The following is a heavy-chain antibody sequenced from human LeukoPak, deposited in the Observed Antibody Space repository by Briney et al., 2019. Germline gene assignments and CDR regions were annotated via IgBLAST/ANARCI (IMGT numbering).Heavy chain of an antibody. CDR3: AREESTEYYDFWSGYPR. Sequence: GSLKVSCKASGYTFTGYYMHWVRQAPGQGLEWMGWINPNSGGTNYAQKFQGRVTMTRDTSISTAYMELSRLRSDDTAVYYCAREESTEYYDFWSGYPRWGQGTLVTVSS. CDR1: GYTFTGYY. V-gene: IGHV1-2*02. D-gene: IGHD3-3*01. J-gene: IGHJ4*02. CDR2: INPNSGGT.